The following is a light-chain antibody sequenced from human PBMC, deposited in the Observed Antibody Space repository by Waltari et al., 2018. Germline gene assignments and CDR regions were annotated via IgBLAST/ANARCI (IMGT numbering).Light chain of an antibody. Sequence: DIVMTQSPDSLAVSLGERATINCKSRPSVLYNSNNKNYLAWYQQKPGQPPKLLIYWASTRESGVPDRFSGSGSGTDFTLTVSNLQAEDVAVYYCQQYYTTPFTFGPGTKVDI. CDR1: PSVLYNSNNKNY. J-gene: IGKJ3*01. CDR2: WAS. V-gene: IGKV4-1*01. CDR3: QQYYTTPFT.